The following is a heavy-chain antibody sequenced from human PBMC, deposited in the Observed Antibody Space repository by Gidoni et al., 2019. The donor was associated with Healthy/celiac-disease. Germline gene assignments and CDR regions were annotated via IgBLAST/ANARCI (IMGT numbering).Heavy chain of an antibody. J-gene: IGHJ5*02. CDR2: IYYSGST. Sequence: QVQLQESGPGLVKPSETLSLTCTVSGGSISRYYWSWIRQPPGKGLEWIGYIYYSGSTNYNPSLQSRVTISVDTSKNQFSLKLSSVTAADTAVYYCASLRSFIAAAGGGWFDPWGQGTLVTVSS. CDR1: GGSISRYY. V-gene: IGHV4-59*01. CDR3: ASLRSFIAAAGGGWFDP. D-gene: IGHD6-13*01.